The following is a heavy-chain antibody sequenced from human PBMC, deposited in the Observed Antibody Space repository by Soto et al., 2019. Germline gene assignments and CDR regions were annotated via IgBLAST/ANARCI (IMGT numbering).Heavy chain of an antibody. J-gene: IGHJ6*03. CDR3: ARLIGSTSFSYYYMDV. D-gene: IGHD2-2*01. CDR2: IIPILGIA. V-gene: IGHV1-69*02. CDR1: GGTFSSYT. Sequence: QVQLVQSGAEVKKTGSSVKVSCKASGGTFSSYTISWVRQAPGQGLEWMGRIIPILGIANYAQKFQGRVTITADKSTSTAYMELSSLRSEDTAVYYCARLIGSTSFSYYYMDVWGKGTTVTVSS.